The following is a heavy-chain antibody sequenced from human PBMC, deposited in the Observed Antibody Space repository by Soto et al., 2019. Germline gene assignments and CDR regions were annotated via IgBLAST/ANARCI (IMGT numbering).Heavy chain of an antibody. Sequence: QVQLVQSGAEVKKPGASVKVSCKASGYTFTSYGISWVRQAPGQGLEWMGWISAYNGNTNYAQKLQGRVTMTTDTPTSTAHMELTSLRSDDTAVYYCARAVPKIYDSSGYFDYWGQGTLVTVSS. CDR3: ARAVPKIYDSSGYFDY. J-gene: IGHJ4*02. V-gene: IGHV1-18*01. CDR1: GYTFTSYG. CDR2: ISAYNGNT. D-gene: IGHD3-22*01.